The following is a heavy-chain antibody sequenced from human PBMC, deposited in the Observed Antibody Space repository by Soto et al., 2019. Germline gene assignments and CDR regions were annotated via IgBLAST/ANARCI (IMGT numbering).Heavy chain of an antibody. CDR2: IFYTGDT. CDR3: ARDTNSLDP. Sequence: SETLSLTCSVSNYSINRGFFWGWIRQPPGKGLEWIGSIFYTGDTYYNPSLKSRVAMSVGTSRNRFSMKLTSLTAADTAVYYCARDTNSLDPWGQGTLVTVS. CDR1: NYSINRGFF. J-gene: IGHJ5*02. V-gene: IGHV4-38-2*02. D-gene: IGHD1-26*01.